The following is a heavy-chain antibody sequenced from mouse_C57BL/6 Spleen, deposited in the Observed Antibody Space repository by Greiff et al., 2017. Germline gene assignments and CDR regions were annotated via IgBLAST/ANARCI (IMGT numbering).Heavy chain of an antibody. V-gene: IGHV1-82*01. J-gene: IGHJ4*01. Sequence: QVQLQQSGPELVKPGASVKISCTASGYAFSSSWMNWVQQRPGKGLEWIGRIYPGDGDTNYNGKFKGKATLTAAKSSSTAYMQLSSLTSEDSAVYFCAKDEANYDGGANDGWGQGASVTAAS. D-gene: IGHD1-1*02. CDR3: AKDEANYDGGANDG. CDR1: GYAFSSSW. CDR2: IYPGDGDT.